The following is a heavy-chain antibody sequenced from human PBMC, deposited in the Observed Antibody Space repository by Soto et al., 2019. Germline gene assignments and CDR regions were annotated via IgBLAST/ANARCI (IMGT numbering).Heavy chain of an antibody. D-gene: IGHD2-8*02. CDR3: TGGINTGEIY. CDR2: INPNSGDT. J-gene: IGHJ4*02. V-gene: IGHV1-2*02. CDR1: GYTFTGYV. Sequence: QVQLVQSGAEVKKPGASVKVSCRTSGYTFTGYVLHWVRQAPGQGLEWMGWINPNSGDTNYAQNCQGRIAVTRDTSISTAYMELSSLRSDDTAVYYCTGGINTGEIYWGQGTLVTVSS.